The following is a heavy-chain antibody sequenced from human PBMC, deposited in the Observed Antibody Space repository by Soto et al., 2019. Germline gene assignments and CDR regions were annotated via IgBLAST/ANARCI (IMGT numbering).Heavy chain of an antibody. CDR1: GFTFTRFW. J-gene: IGHJ4*02. Sequence: EVQLVESGGDLVQPGGALRLSCAAYGFTFTRFWMTWIRQAPGKGLEWLANIKEDGSEQHYVDSMRGRFTISRDNAKNLLYLQINSLRAEDTAVYYCARLQRDYFDYWGQGTLVTVSS. V-gene: IGHV3-7*01. CDR3: ARLQRDYFDY. D-gene: IGHD4-4*01. CDR2: IKEDGSEQ.